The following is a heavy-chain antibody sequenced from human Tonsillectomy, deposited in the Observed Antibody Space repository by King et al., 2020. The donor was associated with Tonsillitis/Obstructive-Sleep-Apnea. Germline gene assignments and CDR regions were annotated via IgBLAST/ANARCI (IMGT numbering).Heavy chain of an antibody. J-gene: IGHJ4*02. Sequence: VQLVESGGGLGKPGGSLRLSCAASGFTFSSYSMNWVRQAPGKGLEGVSSISSSSSYIYYADSVKGRFTISRDNAKNSLYLQMNSLRAEDTAVYYCARDSRVVAATRNDYWGQGTLVTVSS. D-gene: IGHD2-15*01. V-gene: IGHV3-21*01. CDR1: GFTFSSYS. CDR2: ISSSSSYI. CDR3: ARDSRVVAATRNDY.